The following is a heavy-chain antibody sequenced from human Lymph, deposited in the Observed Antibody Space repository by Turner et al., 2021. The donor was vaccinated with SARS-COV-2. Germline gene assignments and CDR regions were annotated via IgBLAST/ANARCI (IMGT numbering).Heavy chain of an antibody. CDR1: GFTFDDYA. V-gene: IGHV3-43*02. J-gene: IGHJ4*02. CDR2: ISGDGGGT. D-gene: IGHD2-15*01. Sequence: EVQLVEAGGGVVQPGGSLRLSCPASGFTFDDYAMHWVRQAPGKGLEWVSLISGDGGGTYYADSVKGRFTISRDNSKNSLSLQMNSLRAEDTALYYCAKDPGYCSGGSCYSRTYFDFWGQGTLVTVSA. CDR3: AKDPGYCSGGSCYSRTYFDF.